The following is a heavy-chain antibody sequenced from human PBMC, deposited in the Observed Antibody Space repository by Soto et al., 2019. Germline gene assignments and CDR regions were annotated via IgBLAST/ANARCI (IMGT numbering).Heavy chain of an antibody. V-gene: IGHV1-69*01. CDR2: IIPIFGTA. CDR1: GGTFSSYA. Sequence: QVQLVQSGAEVKMPGSSEKVSCKASGGTFSSYAISWVRQAPGQGLEWMGGIIPIFGTANYAQKFQGRVTITADESTSRAYMELSSLRSEDTAVYYCASPAKYYYDSSGYYHRSNYYYGMDVWGQGTTVTVSS. CDR3: ASPAKYYYDSSGYYHRSNYYYGMDV. D-gene: IGHD3-22*01. J-gene: IGHJ6*02.